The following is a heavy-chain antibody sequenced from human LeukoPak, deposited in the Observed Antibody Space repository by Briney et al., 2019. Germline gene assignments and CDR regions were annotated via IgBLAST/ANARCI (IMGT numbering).Heavy chain of an antibody. D-gene: IGHD3-3*01. Sequence: ASVKVSCKDSGCTLTELSMQWVRQAPGKGLEWMGGFDPEDGETIYAQKFQGRVTMTEDTSTDTAYMELSSLRSEDTAVYYCARGPVYDDAFAIWGQRTMVTVSS. CDR3: ARGPVYDDAFAI. CDR1: GCTLTELS. V-gene: IGHV1-24*01. CDR2: FDPEDGET. J-gene: IGHJ3*02.